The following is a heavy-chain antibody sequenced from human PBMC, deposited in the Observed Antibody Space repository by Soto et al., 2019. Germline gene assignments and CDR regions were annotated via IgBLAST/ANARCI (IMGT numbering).Heavy chain of an antibody. CDR2: INPSGGST. J-gene: IGHJ4*02. D-gene: IGHD3-10*01. CDR1: GYTFTSYY. CDR3: AAGKGFRGGGWDY. Sequence: QVQLVQSGAEVKKPGASVKVSCKASGYTFTSYYMHWVRQAPGQGLECMGIINPSGGSTSYAQKFEGRATRSGDTPKSKVYMERSGLGYVDTGGYYGAAGKGFRGGGWDYWGQGTLVTVSS. V-gene: IGHV1-46*01.